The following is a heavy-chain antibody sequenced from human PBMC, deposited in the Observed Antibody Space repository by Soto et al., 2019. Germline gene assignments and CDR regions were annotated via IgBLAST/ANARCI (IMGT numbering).Heavy chain of an antibody. CDR2: ISTSGRTI. J-gene: IGHJ4*02. V-gene: IGHV3-48*03. CDR3: ARLIRGFDY. CDR1: GFTFSSFE. D-gene: IGHD2-8*01. Sequence: GGSLRLSCAASGFTFSSFEMNWVRQAPGKGLEWISYISTSGRTIYYAHSVKGRFTISRDNAKNSLYLQMNSLRAEDTAVYHCARLIRGFDYWGQGTLVTVSS.